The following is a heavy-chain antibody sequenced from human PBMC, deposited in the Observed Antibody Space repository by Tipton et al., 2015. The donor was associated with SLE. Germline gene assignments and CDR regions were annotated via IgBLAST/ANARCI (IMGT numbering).Heavy chain of an antibody. CDR2: SSGRGVIT. V-gene: IGHV3-23*01. J-gene: IGHJ4*02. Sequence: GSLRLSCAVSGFTLTNYAMSWVRQAPGKGLEWVSASSGRGVITNYADSVKGRFTIFRDNSRNTIYLQMNSLRAEDTAVYFCAKGASYFYGTGTDYRGSTFFDYWGQGTLVTVSS. D-gene: IGHD3-10*01. CDR1: GFTLTNYA. CDR3: AKGASYFYGTGTDYRGSTFFDY.